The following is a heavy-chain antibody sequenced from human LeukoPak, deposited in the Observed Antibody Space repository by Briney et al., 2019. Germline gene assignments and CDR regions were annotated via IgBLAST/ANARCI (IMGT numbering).Heavy chain of an antibody. Sequence: PSETLSLTCAGSGGSVSSIKYLWGWIRQPPGKELEWIGSVSYSGNTDYNPSLKSRVTLSVDTSKNQFSLKLTSVTAADSAVYYCAGLGVMVLVYQSESWGQGTPVTVSS. V-gene: IGHV4-39*07. CDR1: GGSVSSIKYL. J-gene: IGHJ1*01. CDR3: AGLGVMVLVYQSES. D-gene: IGHD2-8*01. CDR2: VSYSGNT.